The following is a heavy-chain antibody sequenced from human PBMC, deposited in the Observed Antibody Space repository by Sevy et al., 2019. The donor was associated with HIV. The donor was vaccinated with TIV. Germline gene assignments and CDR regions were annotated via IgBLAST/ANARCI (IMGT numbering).Heavy chain of an antibody. J-gene: IGHJ4*02. D-gene: IGHD2-2*02. CDR2: MSYDGSNK. V-gene: IGHV3-30*03. CDR1: GFSFSSYD. CDR3: ARAAYYCSTTSCYIDY. Sequence: GGSLRLSCAASGFSFSSYDMHWVRQAPGKGLEWVAVMSYDGSNKFYADSVKGRFSISRDNSKNTLYLQMKSLRAEDTAVYYCARAAYYCSTTSCYIDYWGQGTLVTVSS.